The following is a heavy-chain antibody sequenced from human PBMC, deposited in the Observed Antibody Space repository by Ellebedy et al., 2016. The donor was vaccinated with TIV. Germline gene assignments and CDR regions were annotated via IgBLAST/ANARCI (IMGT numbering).Heavy chain of an antibody. CDR3: ARRGSTSYFDS. D-gene: IGHD1-26*01. Sequence: GESLKISCSASGYRFSAYWIAWVRQMPGRGLEWMGIIHPADSETRYSPSFQGQVTFSVDKSINTAYVQWSSLKASDTAIYFCARRGSTSYFDSWGQGSLVTVSS. CDR1: GYRFSAYW. CDR2: IHPADSET. V-gene: IGHV5-51*01. J-gene: IGHJ4*02.